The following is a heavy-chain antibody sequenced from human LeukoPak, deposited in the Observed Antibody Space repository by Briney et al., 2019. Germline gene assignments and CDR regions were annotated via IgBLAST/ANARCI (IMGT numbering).Heavy chain of an antibody. D-gene: IGHD5-12*01. Sequence: APVKVSCKASGYTFTSHGISWVRQAPGQGLEWVGWISGYNGNTNYAQKFQGRVTMTTDTSTSTAYMELRSLRSDDTAVYYCARVGYSGYDSGIYWDWGQGTLVTVSS. J-gene: IGHJ4*02. CDR1: GYTFTSHG. CDR3: ARVGYSGYDSGIYWD. V-gene: IGHV1-18*01. CDR2: ISGYNGNT.